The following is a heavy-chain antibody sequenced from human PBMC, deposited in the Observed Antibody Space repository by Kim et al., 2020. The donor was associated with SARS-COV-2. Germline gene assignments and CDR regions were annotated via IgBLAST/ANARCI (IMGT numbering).Heavy chain of an antibody. D-gene: IGHD1-26*01. CDR3: ARASGSLALL. CDR1: GFTFSSHW. Sequence: GGSLRLSCAASGFTFSSHWMHWVRQAPGKGLVWVSHINPDGHQTAYAGSVKGRFAISRDNAKNTLYLQMSSLRAEDSAVYYCARASGSLALLWGQGALVTVSS. J-gene: IGHJ1*01. CDR2: INPDGHQT. V-gene: IGHV3-74*01.